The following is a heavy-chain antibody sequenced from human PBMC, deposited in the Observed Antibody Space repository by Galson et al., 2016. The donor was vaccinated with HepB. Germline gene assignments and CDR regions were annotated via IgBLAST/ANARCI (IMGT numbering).Heavy chain of an antibody. CDR3: ARHDSGGYYYFDY. CDR1: GFTFSTYW. J-gene: IGHJ4*02. V-gene: IGHV3-7*03. D-gene: IGHD3-22*01. Sequence: LRLSCAASGFTFSTYWMTWVRQAPGKGLEWVANIKEDESENYYVDSVKGRFTIPRDNAQSSMYLQMDSLRAEDTAVYYCARHDSGGYYYFDYWGQGTLVTVSS. CDR2: IKEDESEN.